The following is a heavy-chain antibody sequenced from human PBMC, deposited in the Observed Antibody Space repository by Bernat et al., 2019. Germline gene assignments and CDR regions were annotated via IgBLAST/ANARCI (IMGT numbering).Heavy chain of an antibody. CDR2: IDPSDSYT. D-gene: IGHD6-19*01. CDR1: GYRFTSYW. J-gene: IGHJ4*02. CDR3: ARRIAVAGTFAY. V-gene: IGHV5-10-1*03. Sequence: EVQLVQSGAEVKKPGESLRISCKGSGYRFTSYWISWVRQMPGEGLEWMGTIDPSDSYTNYSPSFQGHVTISADKSISTAYLQWSSLKASDTAMYYCARRIAVAGTFAYWGQGTLVTVSS.